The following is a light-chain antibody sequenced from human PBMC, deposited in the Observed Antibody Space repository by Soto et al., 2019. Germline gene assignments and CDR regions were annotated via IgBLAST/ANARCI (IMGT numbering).Light chain of an antibody. CDR3: QQYYSYPPT. Sequence: AIRMTQSPSSLSASTGDTVTITCRASQGVSSYLAWYQQKPGKAPKLLIYATSTLQSGVPSRFSGSGSGTDFALTIGCLQSEDFATYYCQQYYSYPPTVGGGTAVEIK. CDR1: QGVSSY. V-gene: IGKV1-8*01. CDR2: ATS. J-gene: IGKJ4*01.